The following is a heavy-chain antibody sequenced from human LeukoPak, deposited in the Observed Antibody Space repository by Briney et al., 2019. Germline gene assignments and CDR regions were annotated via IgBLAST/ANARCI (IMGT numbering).Heavy chain of an antibody. Sequence: ASVKVSCKASGYTFTSYGISWVRQAPGQGLEWMGWISAYNGNTNYAQKLQGRVTMTTDTSTSTAYMELRSLRSDDTAVYYCARVGLAAGPIYYYYYYMDVWGKGTTVTVSS. D-gene: IGHD6-6*01. CDR2: ISAYNGNT. CDR3: ARVGLAAGPIYYYYYYMDV. CDR1: GYTFTSYG. V-gene: IGHV1-18*01. J-gene: IGHJ6*03.